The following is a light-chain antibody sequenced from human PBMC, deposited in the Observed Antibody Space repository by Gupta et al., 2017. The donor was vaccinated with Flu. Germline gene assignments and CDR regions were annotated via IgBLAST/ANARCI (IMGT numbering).Light chain of an antibody. J-gene: IGLJ2*01. Sequence: QSVLTQPPSASGTPGQRVTISCSGSSSNIGSNYVYWYQQLPATAPKLLIYSNNQRPSGVPARFSCSNSGTSASLPTSGLRSEDEADDYCAESDDTLSSWVFGGGTKLTVL. CDR2: SNN. CDR1: SSNIGSNY. CDR3: AESDDTLSSWV. V-gene: IGLV1-47*02.